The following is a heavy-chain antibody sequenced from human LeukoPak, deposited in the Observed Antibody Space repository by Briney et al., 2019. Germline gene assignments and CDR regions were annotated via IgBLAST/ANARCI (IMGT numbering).Heavy chain of an antibody. CDR2: ISSSGSTI. V-gene: IGHV3-11*01. J-gene: IGHJ6*03. D-gene: IGHD5-18*01. CDR3: ASAPTWIQLWLRDYYYMDV. Sequence: GGSLRLSCAASGFTFSDYYMSWIRQAPGKGLEWVSYISSSGSTIYYADSVKGRFTISRDNAKNSLYLQMNSLRAEDTAVYYCASAPTWIQLWLRDYYYMDVWGKGTTVTISS. CDR1: GFTFSDYY.